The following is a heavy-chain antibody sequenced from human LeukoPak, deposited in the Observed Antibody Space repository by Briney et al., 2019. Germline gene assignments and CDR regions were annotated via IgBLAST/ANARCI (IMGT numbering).Heavy chain of an antibody. J-gene: IGHJ3*02. CDR1: GYTLTELS. V-gene: IGHV1-24*01. D-gene: IGHD6-19*01. CDR2: FDPEDGET. Sequence: GASVKVSCKVSGYTLTELSMHWVRQAPGKGLEWMGGFDPEDGETIYAQKFQGRVTMTEDTSTDTAYMELSSLRSEDTAVYCCATAFVPQQWLVEDAFDIWGQGTMVTVSS. CDR3: ATAFVPQQWLVEDAFDI.